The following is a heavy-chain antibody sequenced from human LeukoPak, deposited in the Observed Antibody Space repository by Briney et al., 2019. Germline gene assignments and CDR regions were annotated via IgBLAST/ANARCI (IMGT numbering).Heavy chain of an antibody. CDR3: ARGPPIYGDYFGMDV. J-gene: IGHJ6*02. CDR1: GYTFTGYY. Sequence: ASVKVSCKASGYTFTGYYMHWVRRAPGQGLEWMGWINPNSGGTNYAQKFQGRVTMTRDTSISTAYMELSRLSSDDTAVYYCARGPPIYGDYFGMDVWGQGTTVTVSS. CDR2: INPNSGGT. D-gene: IGHD4-17*01. V-gene: IGHV1-2*02.